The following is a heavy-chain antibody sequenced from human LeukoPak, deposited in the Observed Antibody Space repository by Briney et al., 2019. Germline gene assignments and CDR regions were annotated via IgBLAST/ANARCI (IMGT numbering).Heavy chain of an antibody. CDR2: ITDSSATT. V-gene: IGHV3-23*01. Sequence: PGGSLRLSCAASGFTFRSYAMSWVRQAPGRGLDWVSTITDSSATTYYADSVKGRFTISRDNAKNTLYLQIKSLRAEDTATYYCARREDSSGFYAAFDIWGQGTMVTVSS. CDR3: ARREDSSGFYAAFDI. J-gene: IGHJ3*02. D-gene: IGHD3-22*01. CDR1: GFTFRSYA.